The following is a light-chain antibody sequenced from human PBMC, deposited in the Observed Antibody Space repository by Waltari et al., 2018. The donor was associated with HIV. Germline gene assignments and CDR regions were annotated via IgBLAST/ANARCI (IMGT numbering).Light chain of an antibody. CDR3: QQFNSYPLT. V-gene: IGKV1-9*01. CDR1: QDIIHY. CDR2: SAS. J-gene: IGKJ4*01. Sequence: IQLTQSPTFLSASVGDRVNVTCRASQDIIHYLAWYQQKPGKAPKLLIYSASTMRSGVPSRFSGSGSGTQFILSVSSLQSDDFARYYCQQFNSYPLTFGGGTEFEIK.